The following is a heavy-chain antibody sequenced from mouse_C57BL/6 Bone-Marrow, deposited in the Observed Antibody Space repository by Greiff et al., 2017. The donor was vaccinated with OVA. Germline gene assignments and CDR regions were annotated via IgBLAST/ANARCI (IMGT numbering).Heavy chain of an antibody. CDR1: GYTFTSYW. V-gene: IGHV1-61*01. Sequence: VQLQQPGAELVRPGSSVKLSCTASGYTFTSYWMDWVKQRPGQGLEWIGNIYPSDSETHYNQKFKDKATLTVDKSSSTAYMQLSSLTSEDSAVYYCARHWFAYWGQGTLVTVAA. J-gene: IGHJ3*01. CDR2: IYPSDSET. CDR3: ARHWFAY.